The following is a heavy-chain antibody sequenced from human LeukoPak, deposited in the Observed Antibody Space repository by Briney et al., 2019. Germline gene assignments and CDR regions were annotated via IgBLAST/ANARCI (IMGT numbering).Heavy chain of an antibody. CDR3: ARFRLGHYYDSSGFDY. D-gene: IGHD3-22*01. J-gene: IGHJ4*02. CDR1: GGSISSYY. CDR2: IYYSGST. Sequence: SETLPLTCTVSGGSISSYYWSWIRQPPGKGLEWIGYIYYSGSTNYNPSLKSRVTISVDTSKNQFSLKLSSVTAADTAVYYCARFRLGHYYDSSGFDYWGQGTLVTVSS. V-gene: IGHV4-59*01.